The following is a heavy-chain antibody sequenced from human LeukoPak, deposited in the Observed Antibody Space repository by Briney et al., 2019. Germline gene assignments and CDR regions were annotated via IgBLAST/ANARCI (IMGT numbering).Heavy chain of an antibody. J-gene: IGHJ4*02. V-gene: IGHV3-9*01. Sequence: GGSLRLSCAASGFTFDDHGMHWVRQAPGKGLEWVSGISWNSGKKGYAGSVKGRFTISRDNARNSLYLQMNSLRAEDTALYYCAKGLRENYGDGGDYFDYWGQGTLVTVSS. CDR1: GFTFDDHG. CDR3: AKGLRENYGDGGDYFDY. D-gene: IGHD4-17*01. CDR2: ISWNSGKK.